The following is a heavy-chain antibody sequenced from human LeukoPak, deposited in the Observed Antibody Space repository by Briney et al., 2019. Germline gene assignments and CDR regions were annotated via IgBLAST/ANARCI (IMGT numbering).Heavy chain of an antibody. V-gene: IGHV3-11*06. CDR2: ISSSSSYT. CDR3: ARGRVRGVIDY. J-gene: IGHJ4*02. Sequence: GGSLRLSCAASGLTFSDYYMSWIRQAPGKGLEWVSYISSSSSYTNYADSVKGRFTISRDNAKNSLYLQMNSLRAEDTAVYYCARGRVRGVIDYWGQGTLVTVSS. D-gene: IGHD3-10*01. CDR1: GLTFSDYY.